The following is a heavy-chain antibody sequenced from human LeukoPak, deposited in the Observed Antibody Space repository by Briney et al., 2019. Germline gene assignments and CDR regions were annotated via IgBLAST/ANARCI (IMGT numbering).Heavy chain of an antibody. CDR1: GYSLRSFG. D-gene: IGHD4-17*01. Sequence: ASVKVSCKASGYSLRSFGITWVRQAPGQGLEWMGWINPNSGGTNYAQKFQGRVTMTRDTSISTAYMELSRLRSDDTAVYYCARNDYGDSDKIWFDPWGQGTLVTVSS. CDR3: ARNDYGDSDKIWFDP. V-gene: IGHV1-2*02. CDR2: INPNSGGT. J-gene: IGHJ5*02.